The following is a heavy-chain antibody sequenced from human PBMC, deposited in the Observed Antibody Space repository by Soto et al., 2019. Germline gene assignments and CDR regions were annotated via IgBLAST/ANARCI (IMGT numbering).Heavy chain of an antibody. CDR3: AKDGYGYCSGGSCYPLDV. J-gene: IGHJ6*04. D-gene: IGHD2-15*01. CDR1: GFTFSSYG. CDR2: ISYDGSNK. Sequence: GGSLRLSCAASGFTFSSYGMHWVRQAPGKGLEWVAVISYDGSNKSYADSVKGRFTISRDNSKNTLYLQMNSLRAEDTAVYYCAKDGYGYCSGGSCYPLDVWGKGTTVTVSS. V-gene: IGHV3-30*18.